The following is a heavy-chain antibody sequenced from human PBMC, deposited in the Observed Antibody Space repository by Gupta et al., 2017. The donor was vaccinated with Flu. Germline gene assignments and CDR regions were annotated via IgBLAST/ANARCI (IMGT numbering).Heavy chain of an antibody. D-gene: IGHD3-10*01. CDR2: VHESGTA. Sequence: QVQLQESGPGVVKASETLSLTCNVSGGPISSTSYYWGWIRQPPGKGLEWIGCVHESGTAYYNPSLRSRVSIFVDTSKNQFSLRVNSVTAADAAVYYCARHLEELLRAMDLVGQGTTVTVSS. CDR1: GGPISSTSYY. CDR3: ARHLEELLRAMDL. V-gene: IGHV4-39*01. J-gene: IGHJ6*02.